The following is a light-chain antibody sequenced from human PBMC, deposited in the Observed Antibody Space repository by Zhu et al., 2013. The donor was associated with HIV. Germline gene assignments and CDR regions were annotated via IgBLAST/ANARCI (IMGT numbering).Light chain of an antibody. V-gene: IGKV1-17*03. J-gene: IGKJ2*02. CDR2: AAS. Sequence: DIQMTQSPSSLSASVGDRVTITCRASQGLRNYLAWFQQKPGKVPKLLIYAASTLQSGVPSRFSGSGSGTDFTLTISSLQPEDFATYYCLQSNSYPRTFGQGTRLEIK. CDR1: QGLRNY. CDR3: LQSNSYPRT.